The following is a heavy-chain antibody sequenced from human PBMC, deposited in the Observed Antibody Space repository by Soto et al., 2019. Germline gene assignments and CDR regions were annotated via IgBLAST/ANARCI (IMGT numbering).Heavy chain of an antibody. CDR2: IYVTGAV. Sequence: KTSETLSLTCSVSGAALNSGNYYWSWIRQVPGKGLEWIGHIYVTGAVDYNPSLRDRITISQDTSERQFSLNLRLVTAADTAVYYCARIRIATNNYTWFDPWGQGTLVTVSS. V-gene: IGHV4-31*03. D-gene: IGHD2-21*01. CDR3: ARIRIATNNYTWFDP. CDR1: GAALNSGNYY. J-gene: IGHJ5*02.